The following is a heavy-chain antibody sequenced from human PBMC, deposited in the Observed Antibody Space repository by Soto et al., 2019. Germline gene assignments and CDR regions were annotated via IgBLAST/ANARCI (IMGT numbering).Heavy chain of an antibody. D-gene: IGHD6-13*01. CDR3: AREDGAAGVYDFDMGV. V-gene: IGHV1-69*06. J-gene: IGHJ6*02. CDR1: GGTFTSFA. CDR2: IIPMFGTV. Sequence: QVQLVQSGAEVKKPGSSVKVSCKASGGTFTSFAISWVRQAPGEGPEWMGRIIPMFGTVNYAQNFQGRVTITSDTSRGAAYMELISLRYDDTAVYYCAREDGAAGVYDFDMGVWGQSNTLAV.